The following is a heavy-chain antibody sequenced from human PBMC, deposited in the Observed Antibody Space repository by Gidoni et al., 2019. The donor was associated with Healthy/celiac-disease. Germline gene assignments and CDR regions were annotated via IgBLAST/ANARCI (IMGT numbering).Heavy chain of an antibody. Sequence: QVQLVQSGAEVKKPGASVKVSCKASGYTFTSYGISWVRQAPGQGLEWMGWISAYNGNTNYAQKLQGRVTMTTDTSTSTAYMELRSLRSDDTAVYYCARDYLWGMTTVTSYYYYGMDVWGQGTTVTVSS. CDR3: ARDYLWGMTTVTSYYYYGMDV. D-gene: IGHD4-17*01. CDR2: ISAYNGNT. J-gene: IGHJ6*02. V-gene: IGHV1-18*01. CDR1: GYTFTSYG.